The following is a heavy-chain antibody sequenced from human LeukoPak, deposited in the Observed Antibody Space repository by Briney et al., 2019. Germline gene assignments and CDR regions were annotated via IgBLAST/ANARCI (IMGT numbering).Heavy chain of an antibody. CDR2: IDPNSGGT. D-gene: IGHD3-22*01. J-gene: IGHJ4*02. CDR3: ARDIISTVTIPYYYDSSCYQY. Sequence: GASVKVSCKASGYTFTGYYIHWVRQAPGQGLEWMGRIDPNSGGTIYAQKFQGRVTMTRDTSTSTVYMELSSLRSEDTAVYYCARDIISTVTIPYYYDSSCYQYWGQGTLVTVSS. V-gene: IGHV1-2*06. CDR1: GYTFTGYY.